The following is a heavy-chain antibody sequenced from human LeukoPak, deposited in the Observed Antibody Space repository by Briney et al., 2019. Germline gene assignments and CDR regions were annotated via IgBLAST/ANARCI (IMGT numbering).Heavy chain of an antibody. CDR2: IYYSGST. Sequence: PSETLSLTCTVSGGSISSYYWSWIRQPPGKGLEWIGYIYYSGSTNYNPSLKSRVTISVDTSKNQFSLKLSSVTAADTAVYYCARGDYSGYYFDYWGQGTLVTVSS. V-gene: IGHV4-59*01. CDR1: GGSISSYY. CDR3: ARGDYSGYYFDY. J-gene: IGHJ4*02. D-gene: IGHD3-10*01.